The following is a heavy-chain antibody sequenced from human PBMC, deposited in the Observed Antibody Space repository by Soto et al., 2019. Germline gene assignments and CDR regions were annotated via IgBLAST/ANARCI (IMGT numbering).Heavy chain of an antibody. D-gene: IGHD1-26*01. CDR3: ASSSRWGSYSWFDP. J-gene: IGHJ5*02. Sequence: QVQLVQSGAEVKKPGSSVKVSCKASGGTFSSYAISWVRQAPGQGLEWMGGIIPIFGTANYAQEFQGRVTVTAGESTSRAYMELSSLRSEDTAVYYCASSSRWGSYSWFDPGGQGTLVTVSS. CDR2: IIPIFGTA. V-gene: IGHV1-69*01. CDR1: GGTFSSYA.